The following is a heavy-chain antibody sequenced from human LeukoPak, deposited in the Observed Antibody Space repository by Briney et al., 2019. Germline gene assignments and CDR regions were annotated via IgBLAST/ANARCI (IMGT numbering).Heavy chain of an antibody. J-gene: IGHJ4*02. CDR1: GHTLSDFS. CDR2: FDVEDGET. V-gene: IGHV1-24*01. CDR3: VAEVIEVTMGDY. Sequence: VASVKVSCKVSGHTLSDFSIHWVRQSPGKGLKWMGGFDVEDGETIYAQEFEGRVIMTEDTATETAYMELRSLRSEDTAVYYCVAEVIEVTMGDYWGQGTLVTVSS. D-gene: IGHD4-11*01.